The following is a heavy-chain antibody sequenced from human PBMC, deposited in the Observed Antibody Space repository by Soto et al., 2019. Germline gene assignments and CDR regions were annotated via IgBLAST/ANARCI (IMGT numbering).Heavy chain of an antibody. CDR1: GGYFSGYY. J-gene: IGHJ6*02. CDR3: ASRVITTFWDYYGMDV. V-gene: IGHV4-34*01. Sequence: SETLSLTCAVYGGYFSGYYWSWIRQPPGKGLEWIGEINHSGSTNYNPSLKSRVTISVDTSKNQFSLKLSSVTAADTAVYYCASRVITTFWDYYGMDVWGQGTTVTVSS. CDR2: INHSGST. D-gene: IGHD3-22*01.